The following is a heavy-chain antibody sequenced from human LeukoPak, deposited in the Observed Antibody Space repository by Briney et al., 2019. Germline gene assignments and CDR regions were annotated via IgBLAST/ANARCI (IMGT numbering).Heavy chain of an antibody. CDR1: GGSFSGYY. CDR2: INHSGST. D-gene: IGHD3-16*02. CDR3: ARGGTYDYVWGSYRYEYFDY. Sequence: SETLSLTCAVYGGSFSGYYWSWIRQPPAKGLEWIGEINHSGSTNYNPSLKSRVTISVDTSKNQFSLKLSSVTAADTAVYYCARGGTYDYVWGSYRYEYFDYWGQGTLVTVSS. V-gene: IGHV4-34*01. J-gene: IGHJ4*02.